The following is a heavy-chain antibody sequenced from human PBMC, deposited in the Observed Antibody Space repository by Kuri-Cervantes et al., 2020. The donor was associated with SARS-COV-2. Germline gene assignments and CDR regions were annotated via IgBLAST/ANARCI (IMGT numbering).Heavy chain of an antibody. CDR3: AKDGCSSTSCYMGYYFDY. CDR2: IWYDGSNK. J-gene: IGHJ4*02. V-gene: IGHV3-33*06. D-gene: IGHD2-2*02. CDR1: GGSFSGYY. Sequence: GESLKISCAVFGGSFSGYYWSWIRQSPGKGLEWVAVIWYDGSNKYYADSVKGRFTISRDNSKNTLYLQMNSLRAEDTAVYYCAKDGCSSTSCYMGYYFDYWGQGTLVTVSS.